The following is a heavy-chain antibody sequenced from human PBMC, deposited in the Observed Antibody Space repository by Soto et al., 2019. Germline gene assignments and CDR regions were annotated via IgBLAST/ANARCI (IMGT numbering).Heavy chain of an antibody. Sequence: GGSLRLSCVASGFTFTSSSMHWVRQTPGKGLEWVAYVSIDGNTKYYADSGKGRFTVSRDNSKNTVFLQINSLRPEDTARYYCASDPLHCNSVLCRMGGMHGWGQGTTVTVSS. CDR2: VSIDGNTK. CDR1: GFTFTSSS. J-gene: IGHJ6*02. CDR3: ASDPLHCNSVLCRMGGMHG. V-gene: IGHV3-30*01. D-gene: IGHD2-2*01.